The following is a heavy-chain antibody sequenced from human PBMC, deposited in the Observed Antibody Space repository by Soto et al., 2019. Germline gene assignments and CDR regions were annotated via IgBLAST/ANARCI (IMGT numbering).Heavy chain of an antibody. CDR1: GFTLNNYA. J-gene: IGHJ4*02. V-gene: IGHV3-23*01. CDR3: AKGRGGSGSLTPRVDF. Sequence: EVQLLESGGGLVQPGGSLRLSCAASGFTLNNYAMTWVRQAPGKGLEWVSAISGSGDTTSYADSVKGRFTVTRDGSKNSRYLQMSSLRAADAALYYCAKGRGGSGSLTPRVDFWGKGTLVTVSS. D-gene: IGHD3-10*01. CDR2: ISGSGDTT.